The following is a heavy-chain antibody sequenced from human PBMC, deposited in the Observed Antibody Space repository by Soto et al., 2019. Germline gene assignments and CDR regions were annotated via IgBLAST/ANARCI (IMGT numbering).Heavy chain of an antibody. J-gene: IGHJ4*02. CDR2: IIPILGIA. CDR3: ASSSGDYSVGY. Sequence: QVQLVQSGAEVKKPGSSVKVSCKASGGTFSSYTISWVRQAPGQGLEWMGRIIPILGIANYAQKFQGRVTITADKSTSTAYMELSSLGSEDTAGYYCASSSGDYSVGYWGQGTLVTVSS. CDR1: GGTFSSYT. D-gene: IGHD4-17*01. V-gene: IGHV1-69*02.